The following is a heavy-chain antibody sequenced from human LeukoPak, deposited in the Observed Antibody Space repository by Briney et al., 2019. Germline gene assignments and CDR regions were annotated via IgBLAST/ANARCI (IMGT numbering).Heavy chain of an antibody. CDR1: GYTFTSYD. V-gene: IGHV1-8*03. D-gene: IGHD3-3*01. J-gene: IGHJ4*02. CDR3: ARGFSVFGVVTEYFDY. CDR2: MYPNSGNT. Sequence: ASVKVSCKASGYTFTSYDINWVRQATGQGLEWMGWMYPNSGNTGYAQKFQGRVTITRNTSISTAYMELSSLRSEDTAVYYCARGFSVFGVVTEYFDYWGQGTLVTVSS.